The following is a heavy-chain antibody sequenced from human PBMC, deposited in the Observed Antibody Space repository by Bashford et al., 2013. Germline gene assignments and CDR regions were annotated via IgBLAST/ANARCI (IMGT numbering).Heavy chain of an antibody. CDR3: ARIFDFWSPSNWFDP. D-gene: IGHD3-3*01. J-gene: IGHJ5*02. CDR1: GGSISSSSYY. CDR2: IYYSGST. V-gene: IGHV4-61*05. Sequence: RPLLYSSETLSLTCTVSGGSISSSSYYWGWIRQPPGKGLEWIGYIYYSGSTNYNPSLKSRVTISVDTSKNQFSLKLSSVTAADTAVYYCARIFDFWSPSNWFDPWGQGTLVTVSS.